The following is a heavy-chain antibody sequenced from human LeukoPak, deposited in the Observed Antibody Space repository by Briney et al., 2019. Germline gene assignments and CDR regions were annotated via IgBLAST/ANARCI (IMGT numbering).Heavy chain of an antibody. CDR1: EFTFSSHG. CDR3: AKGGDYYDSSASGGFDVFDI. J-gene: IGHJ3*02. CDR2: IWYDGSNK. V-gene: IGHV3-33*06. Sequence: GRSLRLSCAASEFTFSSHGMHWDRQAPGKGLEWVAVIWYDGSNKYYVDSVKGRFTISRDNSKNTLYLQMNSLRAEDTAVYYCAKGGDYYDSSASGGFDVFDIWGQGTMVTVSS. D-gene: IGHD3-22*01.